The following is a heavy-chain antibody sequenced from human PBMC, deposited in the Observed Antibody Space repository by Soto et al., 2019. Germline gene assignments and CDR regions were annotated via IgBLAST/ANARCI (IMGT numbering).Heavy chain of an antibody. V-gene: IGHV3-48*01. J-gene: IGHJ4*02. D-gene: IGHD3-16*02. Sequence: GGSLRLSCAASGFTFSSYSMNWVRQAPGKGLEWVSYISSSSSTIYYADSVKGRFTISRDNAKNSLYLQMNSLRAEDTAVYYCAMGGDYIWGSYRYARGLDYWGQGTLVTVSS. CDR3: AMGGDYIWGSYRYARGLDY. CDR1: GFTFSSYS. CDR2: ISSSSSTI.